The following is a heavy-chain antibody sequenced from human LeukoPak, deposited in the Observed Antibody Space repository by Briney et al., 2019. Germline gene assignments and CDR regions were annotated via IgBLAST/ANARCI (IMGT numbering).Heavy chain of an antibody. D-gene: IGHD3-22*01. V-gene: IGHV3-30*04. J-gene: IGHJ4*02. CDR3: ANQPYYYDSSGYYC. Sequence: AGGSLRLSCAASGFSFSGYAIHWVRQAPGKGLEWVASISYNGRNKYYADSVKGRFTIDRDNSKNIVYLQMNSLRAEDTAVYYCANQPYYYDSSGYYCWGQGTLVTVSS. CDR1: GFSFSGYA. CDR2: ISYNGRNK.